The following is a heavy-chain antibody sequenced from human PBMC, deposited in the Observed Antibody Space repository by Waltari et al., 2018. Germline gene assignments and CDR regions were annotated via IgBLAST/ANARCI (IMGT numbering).Heavy chain of an antibody. CDR2: FYYSGST. J-gene: IGHJ4*02. CDR3: ARGEIKVFDS. CDR1: GGSISRYY. Sequence: QVQLQESGPGLVKPSETLSLTCTVSGGSISRYYWSWIRQPPGKGLEWIGYFYYSGSTNYNPSLKSRVTISVDTSKNQFSLKLSSVTAADTAVYYCARGEIKVFDSWGQGTLVTVSS. V-gene: IGHV4-59*01.